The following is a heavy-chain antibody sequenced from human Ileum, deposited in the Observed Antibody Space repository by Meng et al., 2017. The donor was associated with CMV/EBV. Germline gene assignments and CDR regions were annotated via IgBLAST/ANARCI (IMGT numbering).Heavy chain of an antibody. V-gene: IGHV3-30*04. CDR3: ARVLSGSYSFGY. Sequence: GASGFTFGSYAMHWVRQAPGKGLEWVAVISYDGSNKYYADSVKGRFTISRDNSKNTLYLQMNSLRAEDTAVYYCARVLSGSYSFGYWGQGTLVTVSS. J-gene: IGHJ4*02. CDR1: GFTFGSYA. D-gene: IGHD1-26*01. CDR2: ISYDGSNK.